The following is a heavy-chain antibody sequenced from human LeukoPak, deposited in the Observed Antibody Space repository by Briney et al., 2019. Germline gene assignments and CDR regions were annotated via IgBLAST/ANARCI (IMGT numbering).Heavy chain of an antibody. Sequence: SETLSLTCAVYGGSFSGYYWGWIRQPPGKGLEWIGSIYYSGSTYYNPSLKSRVTISVDTSKNQFSLKLSSVTAADTAVYYCARDHDGYSYGFFYYYYYMDVWGKGTTVTVSS. CDR3: ARDHDGYSYGFFYYYYYMDV. CDR1: GGSFSGYY. D-gene: IGHD5-18*01. V-gene: IGHV4-34*01. J-gene: IGHJ6*03. CDR2: IYYSGST.